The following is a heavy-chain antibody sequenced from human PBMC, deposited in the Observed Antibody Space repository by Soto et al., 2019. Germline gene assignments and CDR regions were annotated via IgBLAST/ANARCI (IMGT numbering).Heavy chain of an antibody. Sequence: GGSLRLSCAASGFTFSSFGMHWVRQAPGKGLEWVALISSDGNNKFYADSVKGRFTISRDNSKNTLYLQMNSLRAEDTAIYYCAKVGYCSGGSCYSDDAFGIWGQGAVVTVSS. J-gene: IGHJ3*02. CDR1: GFTFSSFG. D-gene: IGHD2-15*01. V-gene: IGHV3-30*18. CDR3: AKVGYCSGGSCYSDDAFGI. CDR2: ISSDGNNK.